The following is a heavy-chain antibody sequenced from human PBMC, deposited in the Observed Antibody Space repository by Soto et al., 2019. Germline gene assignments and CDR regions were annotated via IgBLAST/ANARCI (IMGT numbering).Heavy chain of an antibody. CDR2: IRGRADNYAT. D-gene: IGHD6-13*01. CDR3: TRAPDGNNADY. CDR1: GFIFSGTT. J-gene: IGHJ4*02. Sequence: GGSLRLSCAASGFIFSGTTIHWVRQASGEGLEWVGRIRGRADNYATGYAASVKGRFTISRDDSKKTAYLQMNSLKTEDTAVYFCTRAPDGNNADYWGQGTLVTVSS. V-gene: IGHV3-73*01.